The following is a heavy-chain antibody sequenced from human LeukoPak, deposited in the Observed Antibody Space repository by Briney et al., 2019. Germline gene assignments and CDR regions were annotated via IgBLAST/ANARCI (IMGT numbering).Heavy chain of an antibody. J-gene: IGHJ4*02. V-gene: IGHV3-7*01. CDR2: IKQDGSEK. Sequence: GGSLRLSCAASGFTFSSYWMSWVRQAPGKGLEWVANIKQDGSEKYYVDSVKGRFTISRDNAKNSLYLQMDSLRAEDTAVYYCARVLSLGHSLDYWGQETRATVPS. CDR3: ARVLSLGHSLDY. CDR1: GFTFSSYW.